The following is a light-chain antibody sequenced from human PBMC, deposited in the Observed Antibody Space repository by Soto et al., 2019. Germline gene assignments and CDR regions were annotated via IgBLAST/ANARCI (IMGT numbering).Light chain of an antibody. J-gene: IGKJ4*01. CDR1: QSVSSN. Sequence: EVVMTQSPATLSVSPGERATFSCRASQSVSSNLAWYQQKPGQAPRLLVYGASTRATGIPARFSGSASGAEFTLTISSLQSEDFGVYHCQQYNNWPLTFGGGTKVEIK. CDR2: GAS. CDR3: QQYNNWPLT. V-gene: IGKV3-15*01.